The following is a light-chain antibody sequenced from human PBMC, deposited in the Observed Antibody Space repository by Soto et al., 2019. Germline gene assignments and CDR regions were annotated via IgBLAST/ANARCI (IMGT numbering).Light chain of an antibody. J-gene: IGLJ2*01. Sequence: QSVLTQPTSVSGSPGQSITIACTGTSSDVGSYNYVSWYQQHPGKSPKLMIYEVTNRPSGVSNRFSSSKSGNTASLTISGLQTEYEANYYCSSYTTNTTLVFGGGTKVTV. CDR3: SSYTTNTTLV. CDR2: EVT. CDR1: SSDVGSYNY. V-gene: IGLV2-14*01.